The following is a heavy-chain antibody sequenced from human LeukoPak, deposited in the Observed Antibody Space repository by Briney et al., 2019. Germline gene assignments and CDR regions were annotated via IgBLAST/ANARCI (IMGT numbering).Heavy chain of an antibody. J-gene: IGHJ5*02. Sequence: GASVKVSCKASGGTFSSYAISWVRQAPGQGLEWMGRIIPILGIANYAQKFQGRVTITADKSTSTAYMELSSLRSEDTAVYYCARGGRKYYDILTGTPPDWFDPWGQGTLVTVSS. CDR3: ARGGRKYYDILTGTPPDWFDP. CDR1: GGTFSSYA. V-gene: IGHV1-69*04. CDR2: IIPILGIA. D-gene: IGHD3-9*01.